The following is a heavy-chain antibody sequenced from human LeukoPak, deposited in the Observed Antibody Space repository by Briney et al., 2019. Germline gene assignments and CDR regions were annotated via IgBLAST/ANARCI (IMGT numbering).Heavy chain of an antibody. CDR1: GGSISSYY. D-gene: IGHD6-13*01. V-gene: IGHV4-4*07. Sequence: SETLSLTCTVSGGSISSYYWSWIRQPAGKGLEWIGRIYTSGSTNYNPSLKSRVTISVDTSKNHFSLELSSATAADTAVYFCARGRVSSSTWYSTYYYYFYMDVWGKGTTVTVSS. J-gene: IGHJ6*03. CDR2: IYTSGST. CDR3: ARGRVSSSTWYSTYYYYFYMDV.